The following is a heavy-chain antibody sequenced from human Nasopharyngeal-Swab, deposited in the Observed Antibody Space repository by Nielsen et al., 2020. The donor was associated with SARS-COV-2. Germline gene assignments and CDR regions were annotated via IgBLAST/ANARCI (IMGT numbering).Heavy chain of an antibody. J-gene: IGHJ4*02. V-gene: IGHV3-73*01. CDR3: ARVSRAISGDY. CDR2: IRDKADNYAT. CDR1: GFTFSGSE. D-gene: IGHD1-20*01. Sequence: GESLKISCVASGFTFSGSEIHWVRQASGKGPEWVGRIRDKADNYATGYAASVKGRFTISRDNAEKSLYLEMNSLRAEDTAVYYCARVSRAISGDYWGQGTLVTVSS.